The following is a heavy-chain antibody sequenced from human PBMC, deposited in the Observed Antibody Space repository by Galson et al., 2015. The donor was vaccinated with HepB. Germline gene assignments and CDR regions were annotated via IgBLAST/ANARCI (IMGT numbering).Heavy chain of an antibody. CDR3: AKGILSGYPGLYGFEM. J-gene: IGHJ3*02. D-gene: IGHD5-12*01. CDR1: GFRLSTYG. CDR2: ISYDGRNE. V-gene: IGHV3-30*18. Sequence: SLRLSCAASGFRLSTYGMHWVRQSPGKGLEWVAVISYDGRNEFYAESVKGRFTISRDMSKKTLHLQMNSLRVEDTAVYFCAKGILSGYPGLYGFEMRGQGTMVAVSS.